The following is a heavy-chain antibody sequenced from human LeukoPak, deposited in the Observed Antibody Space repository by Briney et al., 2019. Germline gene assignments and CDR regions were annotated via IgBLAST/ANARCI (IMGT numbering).Heavy chain of an antibody. CDR1: GFTFDDYG. J-gene: IGHJ4*02. CDR3: AKIWYYYDSSTYNGDY. CDR2: INWNGGST. Sequence: PGGSLRLSCEASGFTFDDYGMSWVRHAPGKGLEWVSGINWNGGSTAYADSVKGRFTISRDDAKNSLYLQMNSLRAEDTALYYCAKIWYYYDSSTYNGDYWGQGTLVTVSS. D-gene: IGHD3-22*01. V-gene: IGHV3-20*04.